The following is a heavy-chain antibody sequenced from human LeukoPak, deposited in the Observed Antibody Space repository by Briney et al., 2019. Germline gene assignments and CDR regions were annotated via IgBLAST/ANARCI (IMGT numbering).Heavy chain of an antibody. J-gene: IGHJ1*01. D-gene: IGHD3-22*01. CDR2: IKQDGSEK. CDR3: ARDSSHITMIGYFQH. CDR1: GFTFSSYW. V-gene: IGHV3-7*01. Sequence: GGSLRLSCAASGFTFSSYWMSWVRQAPGKGLEWVANIKQDGSEKYYVDSVKGRFTISRDNAKNSLYLQMNSLRAEDTAVYYCARDSSHITMIGYFQHWGQGTLVTVSS.